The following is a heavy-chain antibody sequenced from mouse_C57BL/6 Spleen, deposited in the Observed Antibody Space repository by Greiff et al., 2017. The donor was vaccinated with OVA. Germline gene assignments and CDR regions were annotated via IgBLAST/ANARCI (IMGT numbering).Heavy chain of an antibody. D-gene: IGHD1-1*01. Sequence: LVESGGGLVKPGGSLKLSCAASGFTFSDYGMHWVRQAPEKGLEWVAYISSGSSTIYYADTVKGRFTISRDNAKNTLFLQMTSLRSEDTAMYYCAREVLLLLDYWGQGTTLTVSS. J-gene: IGHJ2*01. V-gene: IGHV5-17*01. CDR2: ISSGSSTI. CDR3: AREVLLLLDY. CDR1: GFTFSDYG.